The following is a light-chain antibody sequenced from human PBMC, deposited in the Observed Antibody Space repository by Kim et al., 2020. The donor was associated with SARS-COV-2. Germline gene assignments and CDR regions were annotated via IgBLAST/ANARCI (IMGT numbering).Light chain of an antibody. V-gene: IGLV2-11*03. J-gene: IGLJ1*01. CDR2: DVT. CDR1: SRYVGAYNY. CDR3: CSYAGSYTYV. Sequence: QSVTISWTETSRYVGAYNYVSGYQQHPGKAPSLLIYDVTKRPSGVPDRFSGSKSGNTASLTISGLQAEDEADYYCCSYAGSYTYVFGTGTKVTVL.